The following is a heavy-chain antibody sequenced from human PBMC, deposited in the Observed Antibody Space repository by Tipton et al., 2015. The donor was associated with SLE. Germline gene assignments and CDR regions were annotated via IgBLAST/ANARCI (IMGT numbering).Heavy chain of an antibody. J-gene: IGHJ3*02. D-gene: IGHD3-22*01. CDR2: VYYSGTT. CDR1: GSSITAYY. Sequence: TLSLTCTVSGSSITAYYWTWIRQPPGKGLEWIGYVYYSGTTNYNPSLKSRVTISVDTSKNQFSLKLSSVTAADTAVYYCARAITMIRDAFDIWGQGTMVTVSS. V-gene: IGHV4-59*12. CDR3: ARAITMIRDAFDI.